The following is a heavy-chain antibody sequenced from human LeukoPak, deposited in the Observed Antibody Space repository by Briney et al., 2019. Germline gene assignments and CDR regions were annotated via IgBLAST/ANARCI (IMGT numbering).Heavy chain of an antibody. V-gene: IGHV4-39*07. J-gene: IGHJ4*02. Sequence: SETLSLTRTVSGDSISSSNYYWGWIRQPPGKGLEWIGSIYYSGSTYYNPSLKSRVTISVDTSKNQFSLKLSSVTAADTAVYYCARGIRFLPYYFDYWGQGTLVTSSS. D-gene: IGHD3-3*01. CDR1: GDSISSSNYY. CDR2: IYYSGST. CDR3: ARGIRFLPYYFDY.